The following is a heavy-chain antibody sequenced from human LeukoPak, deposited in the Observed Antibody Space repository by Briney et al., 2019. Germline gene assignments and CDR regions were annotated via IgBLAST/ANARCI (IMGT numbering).Heavy chain of an antibody. J-gene: IGHJ1*01. V-gene: IGHV3-30-3*01. CDR3: ARAYSSGWYPVQYFQH. D-gene: IGHD6-19*01. Sequence: GGSLRLSCAASGFTFSSYAMHWVRQAPGKGLEWVAVISYDGSNKYYADSVKGRFTISRDNSKNTLYLQMNSLRAEDTAVYYCARAYSSGWYPVQYFQHWGQGTLVTVSS. CDR2: ISYDGSNK. CDR1: GFTFSSYA.